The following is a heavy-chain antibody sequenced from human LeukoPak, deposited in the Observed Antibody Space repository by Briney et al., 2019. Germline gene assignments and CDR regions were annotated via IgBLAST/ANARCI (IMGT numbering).Heavy chain of an antibody. V-gene: IGHV5-51*01. J-gene: IGHJ4*02. D-gene: IGHD5-18*01. CDR2: IYPGDSDT. CDR3: SRRGDAMDPFDY. Sequence: EVQLLESGAEVKKTGESQKISCKDSGYSFTSYWIGWVRQMPGKGLEWMGIIYPGDSDTRYSPSFQGQVTISADKSINTAYLQWSSLKASDAAIYYCSRRGDAMDPFDYWGQGTLVTVSS. CDR1: GYSFTSYW.